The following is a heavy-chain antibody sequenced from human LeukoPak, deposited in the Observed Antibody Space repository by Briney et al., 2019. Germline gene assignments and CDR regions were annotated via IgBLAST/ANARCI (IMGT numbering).Heavy chain of an antibody. CDR1: GFTVSSNY. J-gene: IGHJ3*02. D-gene: IGHD3-10*01. CDR3: ARDVYYGSGSYSNDAFDI. Sequence: PGGSLRLSCAASGFTVSSNYMSWVRQAPGKGLVWVSRINSDGSSTSCADSVKGRFAISRDNAKNTLYLQMNSLRAEDMAVYYCARDVYYGSGSYSNDAFDIWGQGTMVTVSS. CDR2: INSDGSST. V-gene: IGHV3-74*01.